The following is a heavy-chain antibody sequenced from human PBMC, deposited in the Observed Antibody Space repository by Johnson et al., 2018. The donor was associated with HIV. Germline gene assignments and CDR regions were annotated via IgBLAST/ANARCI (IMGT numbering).Heavy chain of an antibody. Sequence: VQLVESGGGLVQPGGSLRLSCAASGFTFSSYAMSWVRQAPGKGLEWVSYISSSGSTKYYADSVKGRFTISRDNAKNSMLLQMNSLRAEDTAIYYCARDSTPWGDDYVDYSFDIWGQGTMVTVSS. D-gene: IGHD4-17*01. V-gene: IGHV3-48*04. CDR3: ARDSTPWGDDYVDYSFDI. CDR1: GFTFSSYA. CDR2: ISSSGSTK. J-gene: IGHJ3*02.